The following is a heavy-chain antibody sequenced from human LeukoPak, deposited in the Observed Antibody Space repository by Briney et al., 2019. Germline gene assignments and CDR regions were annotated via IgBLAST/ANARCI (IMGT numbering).Heavy chain of an antibody. D-gene: IGHD3-22*01. J-gene: IGHJ4*02. V-gene: IGHV1-69*06. CDR3: ARSILFYYDSSGYSDY. CDR2: IIPIFGTA. CDR1: GGTFSSYA. Sequence: SVKVSCKASGGTFSSYAISWVRQAPGQGLEWMGGIIPIFGTANYAQKFQDRVTITADKSTSTAYMELSSLRSEDTAVYYCARSILFYYDSSGYSDYWGQGTLVTVSS.